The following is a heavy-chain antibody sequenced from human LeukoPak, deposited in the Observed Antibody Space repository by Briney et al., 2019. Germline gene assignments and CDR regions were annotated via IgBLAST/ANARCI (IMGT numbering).Heavy chain of an antibody. CDR1: GFTFSSYG. Sequence: PGGSLRLSCAASGFTFSSYGMHWVRQAPGKGLEWMAVISYDGSNKYYVDSVKGRFTISRDNSKNTLYLKMNSLRAEDTAVYYCAKAGGSGPLILLYHYYMDVWGKGTTVTVSS. CDR2: ISYDGSNK. V-gene: IGHV3-30*18. CDR3: AKAGGSGPLILLYHYYMDV. J-gene: IGHJ6*03. D-gene: IGHD3-10*01.